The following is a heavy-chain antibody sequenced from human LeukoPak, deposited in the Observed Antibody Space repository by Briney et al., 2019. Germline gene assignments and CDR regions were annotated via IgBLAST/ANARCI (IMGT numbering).Heavy chain of an antibody. V-gene: IGHV3-30*18. CDR3: AKDPGATGLHASDI. CDR2: ISSHGSDI. CDR1: GFMFTNYG. Sequence: SGRSLRLSCAASGFMFTNYGMHWVRQAPGKGLELVATISSHGSDIYYVDSVNGRVTISRHNSKHTLFVQIDSLSAGHTSVYYCAKDPGATGLHASDISGQGTVVTVSS. J-gene: IGHJ3*02. D-gene: IGHD1-26*01.